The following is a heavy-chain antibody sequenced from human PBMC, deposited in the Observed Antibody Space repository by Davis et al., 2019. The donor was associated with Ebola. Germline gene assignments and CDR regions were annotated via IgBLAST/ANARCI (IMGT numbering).Heavy chain of an antibody. Sequence: GESLKISCAASGFTFSSYGMHWVRQVPGKGLEWVAFIRYDGSNKYYADSVKGRFTISRDNSKNTLYLQMNSLRAEDTAVYYCAKVLAYYYYYMDVWGKGTTVTVSS. J-gene: IGHJ6*03. V-gene: IGHV3-30*02. CDR1: GFTFSSYG. D-gene: IGHD3-3*01. CDR3: AKVLAYYYYYMDV. CDR2: IRYDGSNK.